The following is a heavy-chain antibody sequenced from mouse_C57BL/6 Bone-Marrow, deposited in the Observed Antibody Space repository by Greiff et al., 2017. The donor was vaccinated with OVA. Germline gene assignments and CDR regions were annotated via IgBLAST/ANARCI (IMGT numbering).Heavy chain of an antibody. J-gene: IGHJ3*01. CDR2: IDPSDSYT. CDR3: ARGGY. CDR1: GYTFTSYW. V-gene: IGHV1-59*01. Sequence: QVQLQQPGAELVRPGTSVKLSCKASGYTFTSYWMHWVKQRPGQGLEWIGVIDPSDSYTNYNQKFKGKATLTVDTSSSTAYMQLSSLTSGGSAVYYCARGGYWGQGTLVTVSA.